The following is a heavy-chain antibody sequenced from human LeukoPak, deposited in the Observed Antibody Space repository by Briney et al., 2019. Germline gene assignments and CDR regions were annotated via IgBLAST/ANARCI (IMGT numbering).Heavy chain of an antibody. Sequence: PSQTLFLTCTVSGGSISSGSYYWSWIRQPAGKGLEWIGSIYHSGSTYYNPSLKSRVTISVDTSKNQFSLKLSSVTAADTAVYYCARQHLGGSSWYVDYRGQGTLVTVSS. CDR3: ARQHLGGSSWYVDY. CDR2: IYHSGST. D-gene: IGHD6-13*01. J-gene: IGHJ4*02. V-gene: IGHV4-61*02. CDR1: GGSISSGSYY.